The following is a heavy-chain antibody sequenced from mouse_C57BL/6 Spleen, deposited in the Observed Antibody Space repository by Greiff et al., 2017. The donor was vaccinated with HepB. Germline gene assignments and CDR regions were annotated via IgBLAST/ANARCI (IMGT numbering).Heavy chain of an antibody. CDR1: GFTFSDYY. J-gene: IGHJ1*03. Sequence: EVKVEESGGGLVQPGGSLKLSCAASGFTFSDYYMYWVRQTPEKRLEWVAYISNGGGSTYYPDTVKGRFTISRDNAKNTLYLQMSRLKSEDTAMYYCARLYYGSWYFDVWGTGTTVTVSS. V-gene: IGHV5-12*01. CDR2: ISNGGGST. CDR3: ARLYYGSWYFDV. D-gene: IGHD1-1*01.